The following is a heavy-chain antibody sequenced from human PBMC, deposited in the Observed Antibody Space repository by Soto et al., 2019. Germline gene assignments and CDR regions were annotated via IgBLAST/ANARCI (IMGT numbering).Heavy chain of an antibody. D-gene: IGHD3-3*01. J-gene: IGHJ6*01. CDR1: GFTFPSSA. CDR2: IVVGSGNT. V-gene: IGHV1-58*02. Sequence: SVPGSCTTSGFTFPSSAMHCVRQARGQRLEWIGWIVVGSGNTNYAQKFQERVTITRGMSTSTAYMELSSLRSEDTAVYYCAADRYDFWSGYYEKMDVWGKGTSVTVFS. CDR3: AADRYDFWSGYYEKMDV.